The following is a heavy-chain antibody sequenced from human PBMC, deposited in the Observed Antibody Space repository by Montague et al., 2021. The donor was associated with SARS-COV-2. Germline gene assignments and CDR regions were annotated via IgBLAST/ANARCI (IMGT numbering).Heavy chain of an antibody. V-gene: IGHV4-34*01. CDR2: VFHSGKT. Sequence: SETLSLTCAVYGASFSGYHWTWIRQSPGRGLEWIGEVFHSGKTSCNPSLQSRLTMSVDTYMKQFSLRLSPVTAADTAVSFYAKGSHIYEKRGPRTGWFDPWGQGTLVTVS. CDR3: AKGSHIYEKRGPRTGWFDP. J-gene: IGHJ5*02. CDR1: GASFSGYH. D-gene: IGHD2-8*02.